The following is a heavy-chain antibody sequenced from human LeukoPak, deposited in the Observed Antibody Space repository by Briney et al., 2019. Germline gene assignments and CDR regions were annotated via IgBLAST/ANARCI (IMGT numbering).Heavy chain of an antibody. D-gene: IGHD6-19*01. CDR1: GFTFDDYD. CDR3: AKRGSGWAFDY. J-gene: IGHJ4*02. Sequence: GVSLRLSCAASGFTFDDYDMHWVRQAPGKGLEWVSGISWNSGPIGYADSVKGRFTISRDNAKNSLYLQMNSLRAEDTALYYCAKRGSGWAFDYWGQGTLVTVSS. V-gene: IGHV3-9*01. CDR2: ISWNSGPI.